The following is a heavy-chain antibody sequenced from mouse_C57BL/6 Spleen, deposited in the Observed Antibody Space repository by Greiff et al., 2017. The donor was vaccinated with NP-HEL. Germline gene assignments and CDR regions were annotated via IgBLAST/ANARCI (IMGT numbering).Heavy chain of an antibody. D-gene: IGHD3-3*01. J-gene: IGHJ4*01. CDR3: ARDWAGREGYYAMDY. CDR1: GFTFSDYY. Sequence: EVMLVESEGGLVQPGSSMKLSCTASGFTFSDYYMAWVRQVPEKGLEWVANINYDGSSTYYLDSLKSRFIISRDNAKNILYLQMSSLKSEDTATYYCARDWAGREGYYAMDYWGQGTSVTVSS. V-gene: IGHV5-16*01. CDR2: INYDGSST.